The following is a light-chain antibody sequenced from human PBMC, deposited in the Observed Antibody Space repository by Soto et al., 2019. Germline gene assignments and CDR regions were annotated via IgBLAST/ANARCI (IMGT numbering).Light chain of an antibody. CDR3: SSYASSSTPFV. CDR1: SSDVGGYNY. J-gene: IGLJ1*01. Sequence: LTQPASVSGSPGQSITISCTGTSSDVGGYNYVSWYQQHPGKAPKLMIYDVSNRPSGVSNRFSGSKSGNTASLTISGLQAEDEADYYCSSYASSSTPFVFGTGTKVTVL. V-gene: IGLV2-14*01. CDR2: DVS.